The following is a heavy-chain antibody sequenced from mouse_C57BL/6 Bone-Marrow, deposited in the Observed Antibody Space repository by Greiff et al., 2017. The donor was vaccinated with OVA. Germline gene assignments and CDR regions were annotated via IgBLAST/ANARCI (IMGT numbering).Heavy chain of an antibody. Sequence: QVQLQQSGPGLVAPSQSLSITCTVSGFSLTSYGVDWVRQPPGKGLEWLGVIWGGGSTNYNSALMSRLSIRKDNSKSQVFLKMNSLQTDDTAMYYCAKASYYGSSPSYAMDYWGQGTSVTVSS. CDR2: IWGGGST. CDR3: AKASYYGSSPSYAMDY. J-gene: IGHJ4*01. V-gene: IGHV2-9*01. D-gene: IGHD1-1*01. CDR1: GFSLTSYG.